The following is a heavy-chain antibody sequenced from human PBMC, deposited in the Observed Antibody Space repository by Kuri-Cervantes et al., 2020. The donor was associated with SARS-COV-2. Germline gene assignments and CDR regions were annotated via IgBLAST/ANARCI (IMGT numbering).Heavy chain of an antibody. V-gene: IGHV3-23*01. Sequence: GESLKISCAASGFTFSSYAMSWVRQAPGKGLEWVSAISGSGGSTYYADSVKGRFTISRDNSKNTLYLQMNSLRAEDTAVYYCARGGWMGYCSSTSCSITPFDYWGQGTLVTVSS. J-gene: IGHJ4*02. CDR3: ARGGWMGYCSSTSCSITPFDY. D-gene: IGHD2-2*01. CDR2: ISGSGGST. CDR1: GFTFSSYA.